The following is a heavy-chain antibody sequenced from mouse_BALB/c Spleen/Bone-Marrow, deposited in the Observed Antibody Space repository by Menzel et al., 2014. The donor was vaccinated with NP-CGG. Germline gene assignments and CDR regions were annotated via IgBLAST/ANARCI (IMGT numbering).Heavy chain of an antibody. CDR1: GYTFTSYW. CDR3: TRDDYGY. J-gene: IGHJ2*01. V-gene: IGHV1S81*02. CDR2: INPSNGRT. Sequence: VQLQQSGAELVKPGASVKLSCKASGYTFTSYWMHWVKQRPGQGLEWIGEINPSNGRTNYNEKFKGKATLTVDTSSSTAYMQLSSLTSEDSAVYYCTRDDYGYWGQGTTLTVSS. D-gene: IGHD2-4*01.